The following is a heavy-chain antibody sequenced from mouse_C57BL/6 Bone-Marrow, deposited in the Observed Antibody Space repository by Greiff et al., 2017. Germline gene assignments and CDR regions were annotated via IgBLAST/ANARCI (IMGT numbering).Heavy chain of an antibody. J-gene: IGHJ4*01. D-gene: IGHD1-1*01. V-gene: IGHV5-6*02. Sequence: EVNLVESGGDLVKPGGSLTLSCAASGFTFRSYGMSWVRQTPDKRLEWVATISSGGSYTYYPDSVKGRFTISRDNAKNTLYLQMSSLKSEDTAMYYCARRGTTVVARAMDYWGQGTSVTVSS. CDR2: ISSGGSYT. CDR3: ARRGTTVVARAMDY. CDR1: GFTFRSYG.